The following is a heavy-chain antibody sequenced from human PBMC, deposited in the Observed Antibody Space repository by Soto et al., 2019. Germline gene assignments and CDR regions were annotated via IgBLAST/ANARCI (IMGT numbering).Heavy chain of an antibody. J-gene: IGHJ4*02. CDR3: AKDPDYGGHSDYFDY. Sequence: GGSLRLSCAASGFTFSNYAMSWVRQAPGKGLEWVSAISGSGGSTYYADSVKGRFTISRDNSKNTLSLQMHSLRAEDTAVYYCAKDPDYGGHSDYFDYWGQGTLVTVSS. CDR1: GFTFSNYA. V-gene: IGHV3-23*01. D-gene: IGHD4-17*01. CDR2: ISGSGGST.